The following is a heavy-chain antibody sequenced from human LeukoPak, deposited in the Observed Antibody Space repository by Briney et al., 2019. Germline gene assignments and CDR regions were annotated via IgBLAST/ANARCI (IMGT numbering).Heavy chain of an antibody. CDR3: ARAGGWGYSSSSGYYFDY. D-gene: IGHD6-6*01. J-gene: IGHJ4*02. V-gene: IGHV3-48*03. CDR1: GFTSTNLE. Sequence: PGGSLRLSCAISGFTSTNLEMSWVRQAPGKGLEWISYISSSGNFIFYADSVKGRFTISRDNAKKSLYLQMNSLRAEDTAVYYCARAGGWGYSSSSGYYFDYWGQGTLVTVSS. CDR2: ISSSGNFI.